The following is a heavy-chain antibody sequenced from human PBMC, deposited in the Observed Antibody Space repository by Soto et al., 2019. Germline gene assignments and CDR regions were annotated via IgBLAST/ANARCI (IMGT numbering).Heavy chain of an antibody. D-gene: IGHD3-22*01. J-gene: IGHJ5*02. CDR1: GGSISSSSYY. CDR3: ARVAYYYDSSGYWFDP. Sequence: KPSETLSLTCTVSGGSISSSSYYWGWIRQPPGKGLEWIGSIYYSGSTYYNPSLKSRVTISVDTSKNQFSLKLSSVTAADTAVYYCARVAYYYDSSGYWFDPWGQGTQVTVSS. CDR2: IYYSGST. V-gene: IGHV4-39*01.